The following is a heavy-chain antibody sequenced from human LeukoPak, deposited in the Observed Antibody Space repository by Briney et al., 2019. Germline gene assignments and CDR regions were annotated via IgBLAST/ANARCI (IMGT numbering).Heavy chain of an antibody. Sequence: GGSLRLSCAASGFTFSSYWMSWVRQAPGKGLEWVSAISGSGGSTYYADSVKGRFTISTDNSKNTLYLQMNSLRAEDTGVYYCAKKFVGSGYYPFDYWGQGTLVTVSS. D-gene: IGHD3-3*01. CDR3: AKKFVGSGYYPFDY. CDR2: ISGSGGST. V-gene: IGHV3-23*01. J-gene: IGHJ4*02. CDR1: GFTFSSYW.